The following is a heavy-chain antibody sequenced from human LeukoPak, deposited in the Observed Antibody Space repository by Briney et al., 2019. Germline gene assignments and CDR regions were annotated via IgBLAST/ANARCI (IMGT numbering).Heavy chain of an antibody. Sequence: GGSLRLSCAASGFTFSGSAMHWVRQASGKGLEWVGRIRSKANSYATAYAASVKGRLTISRDDSKNTAYLQMNSLKTEDTAVYYCTRQTLTGYPDYWGQGTLVTVSS. J-gene: IGHJ4*02. D-gene: IGHD3-9*01. V-gene: IGHV3-73*01. CDR2: IRSKANSYAT. CDR3: TRQTLTGYPDY. CDR1: GFTFSGSA.